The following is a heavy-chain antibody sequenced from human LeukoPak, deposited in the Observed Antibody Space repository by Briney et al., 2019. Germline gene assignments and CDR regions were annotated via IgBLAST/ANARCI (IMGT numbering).Heavy chain of an antibody. CDR3: TTEYDFWSGYPRVDY. CDR1: GLTFSKAW. Sequence: GGSLRLSCEVSGLTFSKAWMSWVRQAPGKGLEWLGRVKSKPDGGTTDYAAPVKGRFSISRDDSKNTLFLQMNSLKVEDTAMYFCTTEYDFWSGYPRVDYWGQGTLVTVSS. CDR2: VKSKPDGGTT. J-gene: IGHJ4*02. V-gene: IGHV3-15*01. D-gene: IGHD3-3*01.